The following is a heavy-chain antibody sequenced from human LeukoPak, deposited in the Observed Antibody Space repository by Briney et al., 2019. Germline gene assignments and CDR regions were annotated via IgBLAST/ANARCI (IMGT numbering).Heavy chain of an antibody. Sequence: GGSLRLSCAASGFTFRSYAMNWVRQAPGKGLEWVAAITADGGSTHYTTSVKGRFIISRDTPKNTLSLQMNNLRAEDTAVYFCARVWLRDYMDVWGEGTTVSVSS. D-gene: IGHD5-12*01. CDR3: ARVWLRDYMDV. V-gene: IGHV3-23*01. CDR1: GFTFRSYA. CDR2: ITADGGST. J-gene: IGHJ6*03.